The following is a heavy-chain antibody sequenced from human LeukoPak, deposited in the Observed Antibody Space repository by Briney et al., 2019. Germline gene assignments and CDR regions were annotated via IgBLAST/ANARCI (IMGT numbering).Heavy chain of an antibody. CDR1: GFTFSSYE. J-gene: IGHJ4*02. CDR2: MSSSGRTI. Sequence: PGGSLRLSCAASGFTFSSYEMNWVRQAPGKGLEWVSYMSSSGRTIYYADSVKGRFTISRDNAKNSLYLQMNSLRAEDTAVYYCARDWSHGLDYWGQGTLVTVSS. V-gene: IGHV3-48*03. CDR3: ARDWSHGLDY.